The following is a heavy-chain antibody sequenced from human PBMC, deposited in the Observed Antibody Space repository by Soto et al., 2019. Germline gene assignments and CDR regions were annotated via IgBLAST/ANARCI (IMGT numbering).Heavy chain of an antibody. CDR3: AKDNCISTSCYRLYNWFDP. CDR1: GLAFSRYA. CDR2: ISGSDDST. Sequence: GGSMRLSCAASGLAFSRYAMNWVRQNQGKGLEWVSVISGSDDSTYYADSVKGRFTISRDNSKNTLYLQMNSLRAEDTAVYYCAKDNCISTSCYRLYNWFDPWGQGTLVTVSS. V-gene: IGHV3-23*01. D-gene: IGHD2-2*01. J-gene: IGHJ5*02.